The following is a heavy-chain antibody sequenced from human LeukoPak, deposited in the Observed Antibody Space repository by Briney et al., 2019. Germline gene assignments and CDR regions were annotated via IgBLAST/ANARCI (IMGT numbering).Heavy chain of an antibody. CDR1: GFTFSSYG. V-gene: IGHV3-33*01. D-gene: IGHD2-2*01. CDR2: IWYDGSNK. Sequence: GGSLRLSCAASGFTFSSYGMHWVRQAPGKGLEWVAVIWYDGSNKYYADSVKGRFTISRDNSKNTLYLQMNSLRAEDTAVYYCARDRDCSSTSCYYYYYYGMDVWGQGTTVTVSS. CDR3: ARDRDCSSTSCYYYYYYGMDV. J-gene: IGHJ6*02.